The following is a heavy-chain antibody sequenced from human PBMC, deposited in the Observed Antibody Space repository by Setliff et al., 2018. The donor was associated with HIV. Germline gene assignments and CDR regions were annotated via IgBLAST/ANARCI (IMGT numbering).Heavy chain of an antibody. CDR2: LYHAGST. Sequence: PSETLSLTCNVSGVSISSHYWSWIRQPPGKGLEWIGTLYHAGSTSYNSSLKSRVTISGDTSENLFSLKVTSVTAADTAVYYCARPVSKYFYGMDVWGLGTTVTVSS. CDR1: GVSISSHY. CDR3: ARPVSKYFYGMDV. J-gene: IGHJ6*02. V-gene: IGHV4-59*11.